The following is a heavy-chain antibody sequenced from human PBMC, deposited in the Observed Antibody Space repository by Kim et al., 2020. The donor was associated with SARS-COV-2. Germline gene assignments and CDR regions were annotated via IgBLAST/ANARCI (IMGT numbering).Heavy chain of an antibody. D-gene: IGHD6-13*01. CDR3: AKTLVSSWYQEGNWFDP. CDR1: GFTFDDYA. Sequence: GGSLRLSCAASGFTFDDYAMHWVRQAPGKGLEWVSGISWNSGSIGYADSVKGRFTISRDNAKNSLYLQMNSLRAEDTALYYCAKTLVSSWYQEGNWFDPWGQGTLVTVSS. J-gene: IGHJ5*02. V-gene: IGHV3-9*01. CDR2: ISWNSGSI.